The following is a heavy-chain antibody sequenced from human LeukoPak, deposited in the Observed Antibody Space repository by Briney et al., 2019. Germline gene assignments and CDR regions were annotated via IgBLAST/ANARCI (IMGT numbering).Heavy chain of an antibody. CDR1: GGSISRSPYY. CDR2: IYYRGST. D-gene: IGHD2-2*01. Sequence: SETLSLTCTVSGGSISRSPYYWGWIRQPPGKGLEGIGTIYYRGSTYSNPSLNSRVTISLDTSKNQFSLRLRSVTAADTALYYCARHYLSDGILSTFDPWGQGTLVTVSS. V-gene: IGHV4-39*01. J-gene: IGHJ5*02. CDR3: ARHYLSDGILSTFDP.